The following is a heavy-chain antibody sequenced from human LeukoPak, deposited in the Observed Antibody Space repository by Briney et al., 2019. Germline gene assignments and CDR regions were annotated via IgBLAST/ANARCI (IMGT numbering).Heavy chain of an antibody. CDR3: AREGVPDFYYYYMDV. J-gene: IGHJ6*03. CDR2: INPNSGGT. D-gene: IGHD2-2*01. V-gene: IGHV1-2*02. CDR1: GYTFTDYY. Sequence: ASVKVSCEASGYTFTDYYMHWVRQAPGQGLEWMGWINPNSGGTNYAQKFQGRVTMTRDTSISTAYMELSRLRSDDTAVYYCAREGVPDFYYYYMDVWGKGTTVTVSS.